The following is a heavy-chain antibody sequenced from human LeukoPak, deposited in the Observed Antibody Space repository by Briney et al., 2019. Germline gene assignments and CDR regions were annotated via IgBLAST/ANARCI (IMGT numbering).Heavy chain of an antibody. CDR2: ISGSGGST. V-gene: IGHV3-23*01. CDR3: AKDGSSSWYGDFDY. CDR1: GFTFSSYA. J-gene: IGHJ4*02. D-gene: IGHD6-13*01. Sequence: GGSLRLSCAASGFTFSSYAMSWVRQAPGKGLEWVSAISGSGGSTYYADSVKGRFTISRDNAKNSLYLQMNSLRVEDTALYYCAKDGSSSWYGDFDYWGQGTLVTVSS.